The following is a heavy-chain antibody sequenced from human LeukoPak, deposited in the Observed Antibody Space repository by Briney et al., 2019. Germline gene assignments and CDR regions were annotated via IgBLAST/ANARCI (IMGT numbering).Heavy chain of an antibody. CDR1: GGTFSSYA. D-gene: IGHD3-3*01. CDR3: ARVGDFWSGYPQRNWFDP. Sequence: ASVKVSCKASGGTFSSYAISWVRQAPGQGLEWMGGIIPIFGTANYAQKFQGRVTITADEPTSTAYMELSSLRSEDTAVYYCARVGDFWSGYPQRNWFDPWGQGTLVTVSS. J-gene: IGHJ5*02. V-gene: IGHV1-69*13. CDR2: IIPIFGTA.